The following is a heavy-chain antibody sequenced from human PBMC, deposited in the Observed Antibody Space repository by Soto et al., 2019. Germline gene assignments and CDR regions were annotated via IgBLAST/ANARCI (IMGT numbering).Heavy chain of an antibody. J-gene: IGHJ4*02. V-gene: IGHV6-1*01. CDR3: ARESPYYESSDSYFDY. CDR1: GDSVSGNSAA. Sequence: LSLTCAISGDSVSGNSAAWNWIRQSPSRGLEWLGRTYYRSKWYNDYAVSVKSRITVTPDTSKNQFSLHLNSVTPEDTAVYYCARESPYYESSDSYFDYWGQGALVTVSS. D-gene: IGHD3-16*01. CDR2: TYYRSKWYN.